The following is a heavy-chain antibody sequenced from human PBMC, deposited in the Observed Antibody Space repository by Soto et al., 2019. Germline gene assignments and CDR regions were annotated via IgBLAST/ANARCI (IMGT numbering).Heavy chain of an antibody. CDR2: ISYDGSNK. Sequence: QVQLVESGGGVVQPGRSLRLSCAASGFTFSSYAMHWVRQAPGKGLEWVAVISYDGSNKYYADSVKGRFTISRDNSKNTLYLQMNSLRAEDTAVYYCARDLAVVVVAATNYYYGVDVWGQGTTVTVSS. V-gene: IGHV3-30-3*01. CDR1: GFTFSSYA. D-gene: IGHD2-15*01. CDR3: ARDLAVVVVAATNYYYGVDV. J-gene: IGHJ6*02.